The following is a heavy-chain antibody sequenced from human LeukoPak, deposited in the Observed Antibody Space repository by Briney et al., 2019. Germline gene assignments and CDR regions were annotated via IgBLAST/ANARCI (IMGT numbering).Heavy chain of an antibody. Sequence: GGSLRLSCAASGFTFSSYAMHWVRQAPGKGLEWEAVISYDGSNKYYADSVKGRFTISRDNSKNTLYLQMNSLRAEDTAVYYCAREGPCSSTSCWYYMDVWGKGTTVTVSS. J-gene: IGHJ6*03. CDR1: GFTFSSYA. V-gene: IGHV3-30-3*01. D-gene: IGHD2-2*01. CDR3: AREGPCSSTSCWYYMDV. CDR2: ISYDGSNK.